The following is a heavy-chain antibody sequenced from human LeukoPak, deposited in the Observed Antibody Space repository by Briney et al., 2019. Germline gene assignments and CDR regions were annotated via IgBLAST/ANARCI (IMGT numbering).Heavy chain of an antibody. CDR3: AREDGDPTYYYMDV. CDR1: GYTFTSYD. CDR2: MNPNSGNT. V-gene: IGHV1-8*01. J-gene: IGHJ6*03. D-gene: IGHD4-17*01. Sequence: ASVKVSCKASGYTFTSYDINWVRQATGQGLEWMGWMNPNSGNTGYAQKLQGRVTMTTDTSTSTAYMELRSLRSDDTAVYYCAREDGDPTYYYMDVWGKGTTVTISS.